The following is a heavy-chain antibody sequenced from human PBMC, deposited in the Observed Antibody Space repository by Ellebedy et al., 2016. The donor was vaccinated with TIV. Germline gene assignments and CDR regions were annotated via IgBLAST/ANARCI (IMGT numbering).Heavy chain of an antibody. D-gene: IGHD6-19*01. CDR3: ARDLDKSSGWYGGAAY. V-gene: IGHV3-23*01. CDR1: GFTFSSYA. Sequence: PGGSPRLSCKASGFTFSSYAMNWVRQAPGKGLEWVSGIGIGGANTYYADSVKGRFTISRDNSMTTLYLEMNSLRAEDTAVYYCARDLDKSSGWYGGAAYWGQGTLVTVSS. J-gene: IGHJ4*02. CDR2: IGIGGANT.